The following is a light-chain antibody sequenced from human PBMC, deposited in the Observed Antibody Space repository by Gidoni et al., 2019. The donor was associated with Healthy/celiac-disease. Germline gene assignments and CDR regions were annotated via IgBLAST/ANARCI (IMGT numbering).Light chain of an antibody. CDR1: QSVSSY. J-gene: IGKJ4*01. V-gene: IGKV3-11*01. Sequence: DILFTQSPATLSLSPGERATLSCMASQSVSSYLAWYQQKPGQAPRLLIYDASNRATGIPARFSGSGSGTDFTLTISSLEPEDFAVYYCQQRSNWPLTFXGXTKVEIK. CDR2: DAS. CDR3: QQRSNWPLT.